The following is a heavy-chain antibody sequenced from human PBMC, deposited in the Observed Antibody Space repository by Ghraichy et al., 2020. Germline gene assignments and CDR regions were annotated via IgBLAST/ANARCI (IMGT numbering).Heavy chain of an antibody. Sequence: ASVKVSCKASGYTFTSYGISWVRQAPGQGLEWMGWISAYNGNTNYAQKLQGRVTMTTDTSTSTAYMELRSLRSDDTAVYYCARLDLDIVATSYSSGRGPPPYGMDVWGQGTTVTVSS. V-gene: IGHV1-18*04. CDR2: ISAYNGNT. J-gene: IGHJ6*02. CDR1: GYTFTSYG. CDR3: ARLDLDIVATSYSSGRGPPPYGMDV. D-gene: IGHD5-12*01.